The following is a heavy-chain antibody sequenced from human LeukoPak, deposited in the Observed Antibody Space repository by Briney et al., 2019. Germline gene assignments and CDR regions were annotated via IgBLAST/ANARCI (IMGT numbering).Heavy chain of an antibody. J-gene: IGHJ4*02. CDR2: ISSSSSTI. Sequence: GGSLRLSCAASGFTFSSYSMNWVRQAPGKGLEWVSYISSSSSTIYYADSVKGRFTISRDNAKNSLYLQMNSLRDEDTAVYYCARDNPSYCGGDCYHDYWGQGTLVTVSS. V-gene: IGHV3-48*02. CDR3: ARDNPSYCGGDCYHDY. D-gene: IGHD2-21*02. CDR1: GFTFSSYS.